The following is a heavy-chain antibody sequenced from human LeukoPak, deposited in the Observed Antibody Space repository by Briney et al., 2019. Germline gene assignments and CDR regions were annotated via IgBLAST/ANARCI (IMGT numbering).Heavy chain of an antibody. CDR3: ARAGYDSSGYYSY. J-gene: IGHJ4*02. CDR1: GYIFTNYY. D-gene: IGHD3-22*01. V-gene: IGHV1-46*01. CDR2: INPSGGST. Sequence: ASVKVSCKASGYIFTNYYMHWVRQAPGQGLEWMGIINPSGGSTTYAQKFQGRVTMTRDTSTSTVYMEVSSLRPEDTAVYYCARAGYDSSGYYSYWGQGTLVTVFS.